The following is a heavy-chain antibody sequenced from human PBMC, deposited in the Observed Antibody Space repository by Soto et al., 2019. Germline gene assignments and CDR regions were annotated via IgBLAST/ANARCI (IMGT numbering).Heavy chain of an antibody. CDR3: AREFSGYDDYYFDY. D-gene: IGHD5-12*01. Sequence: SETLSLTCTVSGGSISSYYWSWIRQPPGKGLEWIGYIYYSGSTNYNPSLKSRVTISVDTSKHQFSLKLSSVTAADTAVYYCAREFSGYDDYYFDYWGQGTLVTVSS. CDR1: GGSISSYY. J-gene: IGHJ4*02. V-gene: IGHV4-59*01. CDR2: IYYSGST.